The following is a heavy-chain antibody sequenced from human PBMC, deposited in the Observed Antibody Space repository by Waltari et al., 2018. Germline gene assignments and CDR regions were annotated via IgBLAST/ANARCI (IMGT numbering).Heavy chain of an antibody. Sequence: EVQLVESGGGLVQPGGPLRLSCAASGFTLSTRWMSWVRQAPGKGRKWVAIINQDGREKYDVDSMKGRVTISGDNAKNSLFLQMDSLRAEDTAVYFCAMAAGTLYWGQGTLVTVS. V-gene: IGHV3-7*01. CDR3: AMAAGTLY. J-gene: IGHJ4*02. CDR1: GFTLSTRW. D-gene: IGHD6-13*01. CDR2: INQDGREK.